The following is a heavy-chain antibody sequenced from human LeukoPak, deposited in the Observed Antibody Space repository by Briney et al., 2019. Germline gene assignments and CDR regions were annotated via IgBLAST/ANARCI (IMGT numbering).Heavy chain of an antibody. CDR1: GFTFSSYS. CDR2: ISSSSSYI. V-gene: IGHV3-21*01. Sequence: PGGSLRLSCAASGFTFSSYSMNWVRQAPGKGLEWVSSISSSSSYIHYADSVKGRFTISRDNAKNSLYLQMNSLRAEDTAVYYCARAVDYGSGSYLYYFDYWGQGTLVTVSS. J-gene: IGHJ4*02. D-gene: IGHD3-10*01. CDR3: ARAVDYGSGSYLYYFDY.